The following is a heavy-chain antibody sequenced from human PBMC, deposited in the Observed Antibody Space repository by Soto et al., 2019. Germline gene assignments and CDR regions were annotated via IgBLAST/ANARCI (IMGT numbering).Heavy chain of an antibody. Sequence: GTSVKVSCKASGYTFTSYGISWVRQAPGQGLEWMGWISAYNGNTNYAQKIQGRVTMTTDTSTSTAYKELRSLRSDDTAVYYCARDSSYNWFDPWGQGTLVTVSS. CDR1: GYTFTSYG. CDR2: ISAYNGNT. CDR3: ARDSSYNWFDP. V-gene: IGHV1-18*01. J-gene: IGHJ5*02.